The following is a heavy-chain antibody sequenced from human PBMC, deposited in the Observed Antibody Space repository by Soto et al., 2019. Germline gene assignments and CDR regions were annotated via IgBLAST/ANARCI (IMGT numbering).Heavy chain of an antibody. CDR3: AKVYQKWLVHFDY. V-gene: IGHV3-23*01. D-gene: IGHD6-19*01. Sequence: EVQLLESGGGLVQPGGSLRLSCAVSGFSFSSYSMSWVRQAPGKGLEWVSAITDDGETTYYADSVKGRFTISRDNSKNTLYRQMNSLRAEDTAVYYCAKVYQKWLVHFDYWGQGTLVTVSS. J-gene: IGHJ4*02. CDR2: ITDDGETT. CDR1: GFSFSSYS.